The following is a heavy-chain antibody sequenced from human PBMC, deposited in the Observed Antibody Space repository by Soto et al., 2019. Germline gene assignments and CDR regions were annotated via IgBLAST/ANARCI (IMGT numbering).Heavy chain of an antibody. D-gene: IGHD6-13*01. CDR2: IYYSGST. J-gene: IGHJ4*02. CDR3: ARLVRGSSWLDY. CDR1: GGSISSSSYY. V-gene: IGHV4-39*01. Sequence: SETLSLTCTVSGGSISSSSYYWGWIRQPPGKGLEWIGSIYYSGSTYYNPSLKSRVTISVDTSKNQFSLKLSSVTAADTAVYYCARLVRGSSWLDYWGQGTLVTVSS.